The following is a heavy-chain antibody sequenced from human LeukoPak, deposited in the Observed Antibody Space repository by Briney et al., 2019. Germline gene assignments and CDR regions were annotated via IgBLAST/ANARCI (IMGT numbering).Heavy chain of an antibody. CDR3: ARGLAVTARGSFDI. J-gene: IGHJ3*02. Sequence: PGGSLRLTCAAPGFTFSRYWITWVRQAPGKGLEWVANIKQDESEKYYVDSVKGRFTISRDNAKNSLYLQMNSLRAEDTAVYYCARGLAVTARGSFDIWGQGTMVTVSS. CDR2: IKQDESEK. D-gene: IGHD6-19*01. CDR1: GFTFSRYW. V-gene: IGHV3-7*03.